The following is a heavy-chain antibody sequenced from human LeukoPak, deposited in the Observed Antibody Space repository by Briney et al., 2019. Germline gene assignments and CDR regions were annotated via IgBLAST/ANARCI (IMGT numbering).Heavy chain of an antibody. CDR1: GFTFSSYS. CDR3: TRGSYGDYEY. V-gene: IGHV3-48*01. CDR2: ISSSSSTI. Sequence: GGSLRLSCAASGFTFSSYSMNWVPQAPGKGLEWVSYISSSSSTIYYADSVKGRFTISRDNAKNSLYLQMNSLRAEDTAVYYCTRGSYGDYEYWGQGTLVTVSS. D-gene: IGHD4-17*01. J-gene: IGHJ4*02.